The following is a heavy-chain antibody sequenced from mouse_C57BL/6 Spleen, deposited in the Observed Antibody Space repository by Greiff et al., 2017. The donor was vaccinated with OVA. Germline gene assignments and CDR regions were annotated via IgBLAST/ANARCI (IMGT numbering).Heavy chain of an antibody. D-gene: IGHD2-4*01. J-gene: IGHJ2*01. V-gene: IGHV1-15*01. Sequence: VKLQQSGAELVRPGASVTLSCKASGYTFTDYEMHWVKQTPVHGLEWIGAIDPETGGTAYNQKFKGKAILTADKSSSTAYMELRSLTSEDSAVYYCTRARLRALDYWGQGTTLTVSS. CDR1: GYTFTDYE. CDR2: IDPETGGT. CDR3: TRARLRALDY.